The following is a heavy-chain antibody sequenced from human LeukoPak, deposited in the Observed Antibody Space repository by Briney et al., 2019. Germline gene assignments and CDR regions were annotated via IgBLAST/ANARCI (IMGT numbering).Heavy chain of an antibody. CDR2: MSPNSGKT. CDR3: ARDLIGSGYCDY. V-gene: IGHV1-8*01. J-gene: IGHJ4*02. D-gene: IGHD3-3*01. CDR1: GYSFTNYD. Sequence: ASVRVSCKTSGYSFTNYDINWVRQATGQGLEWMGWMSPNSGKTGYAQKFQGRVTITRDTSASTAYMELSSLRSEDTAVYYCARDLIGSGYCDYWGQGTLVTVSS.